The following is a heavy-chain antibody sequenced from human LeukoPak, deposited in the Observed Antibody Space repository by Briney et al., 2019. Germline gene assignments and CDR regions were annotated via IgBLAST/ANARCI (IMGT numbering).Heavy chain of an antibody. V-gene: IGHV3-21*01. CDR2: ISSSSNYI. D-gene: IGHD6-19*01. Sequence: RGSLRLSCAASGFTFSSYAMSWVRQAPGKGLEWVSSISSSSNYINHADSVKGRFTISRDNAKNSLYLQMNSLRAEDTAVYYCARELVAVSDTVGDFWGQGTLVTVSS. CDR3: ARELVAVSDTVGDF. J-gene: IGHJ4*02. CDR1: GFTFSSYA.